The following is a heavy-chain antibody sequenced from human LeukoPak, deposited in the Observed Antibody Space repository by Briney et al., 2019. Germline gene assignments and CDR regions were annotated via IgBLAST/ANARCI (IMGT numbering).Heavy chain of an antibody. V-gene: IGHV3-30-3*01. D-gene: IGHD2-15*01. Sequence: PGGSLRLSCAASGFTFSSYAMHWVRQAPGKGLEWVAVISYDGSNKYYADSMKGRFTISRDNSKNTLYVQMNSLRAEDTAVYYCAKGGRVVVVAATQVLFGYWGQGTLVTVSS. CDR1: GFTFSSYA. J-gene: IGHJ4*02. CDR3: AKGGRVVVVAATQVLFGY. CDR2: ISYDGSNK.